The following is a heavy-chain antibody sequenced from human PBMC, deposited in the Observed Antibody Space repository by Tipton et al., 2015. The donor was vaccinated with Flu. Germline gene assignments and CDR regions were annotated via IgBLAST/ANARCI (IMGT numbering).Heavy chain of an antibody. Sequence: GEALGSSYYWAWIRQPPGRGLEWIGNIHTSAGTYYNPSLKSRVTISVDRSKNQFSLRLASVTAADTAVYYCARDQGFGDGLTYDYYAMDVWGQGTTVTVSS. D-gene: IGHD3-10*01. CDR1: GEALGSSYY. V-gene: IGHV4-38-2*02. CDR3: ARDQGFGDGLTYDYYAMDV. CDR2: IHTSAGT. J-gene: IGHJ6*02.